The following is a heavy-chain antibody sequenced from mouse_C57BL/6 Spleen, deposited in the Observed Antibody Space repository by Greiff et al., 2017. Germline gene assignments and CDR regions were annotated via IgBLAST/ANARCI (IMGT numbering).Heavy chain of an antibody. J-gene: IGHJ1*03. Sequence: QVQLQQSGAELVRPGTSVKMSCKASGYTFTNYWIGWAKQRPGHGLEWIGDIYPGGGYTNYNEKFKGKATLTADKSSSTAYMKYRRVTCEDSAIYYCERSGATEDVKGYFEVWGTGTTVTVYS. CDR2: IYPGGGYT. D-gene: IGHD3-1*01. CDR1: GYTFTNYW. CDR3: ERSGATEDVKGYFEV. V-gene: IGHV1-63*01.